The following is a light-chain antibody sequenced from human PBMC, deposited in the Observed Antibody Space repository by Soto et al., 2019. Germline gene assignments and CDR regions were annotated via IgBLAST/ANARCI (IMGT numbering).Light chain of an antibody. CDR1: SSDVGGYNY. Sequence: QSALTQPASVSGSPGQSITISCTGTSSDVGGYNYLSWYQQHPGNAPKLMIYEVSNRPSGVSNRFSGSKSGNTASLTISGLQAEDEADYYCSSYTSSSTYVFGTGTKLTVL. CDR2: EVS. J-gene: IGLJ1*01. V-gene: IGLV2-14*01. CDR3: SSYTSSSTYV.